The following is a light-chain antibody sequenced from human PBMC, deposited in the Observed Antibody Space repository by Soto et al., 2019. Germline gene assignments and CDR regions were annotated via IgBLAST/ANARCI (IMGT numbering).Light chain of an antibody. CDR1: ESVTFGY. Sequence: EIVLTQSPDTLSLSPGERATLSCRASESVTFGYLAWYQQRPGQSPRLLFSDASSRAPGIPDRFSAGGSGTDFTLTINRVEPDDCGVDDCQQYNTSPPYTLGQGTRLEIK. CDR2: DAS. J-gene: IGKJ2*01. V-gene: IGKV3-20*01. CDR3: QQYNTSPPYT.